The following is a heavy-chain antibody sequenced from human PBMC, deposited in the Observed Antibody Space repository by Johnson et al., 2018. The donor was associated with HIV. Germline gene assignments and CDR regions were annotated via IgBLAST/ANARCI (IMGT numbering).Heavy chain of an antibody. Sequence: QVQLVESGGGVVQRGGSLRLSCAASGFTFSDYGMHWVRQAPGKGLEWVAFIRYDGSNKYYADSVKGRFTISRDNSKNTLYLQMNSLRAEDTAVYYCAKDLRVFDWFNAYDAFDIWGQGTMVTVSS. CDR3: AKDLRVFDWFNAYDAFDI. D-gene: IGHD3-9*01. V-gene: IGHV3-30*02. CDR2: IRYDGSNK. J-gene: IGHJ3*02. CDR1: GFTFSDYG.